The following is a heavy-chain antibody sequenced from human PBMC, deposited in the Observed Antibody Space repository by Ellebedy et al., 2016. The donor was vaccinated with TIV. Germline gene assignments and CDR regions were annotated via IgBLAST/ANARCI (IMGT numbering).Heavy chain of an antibody. Sequence: AASVKVSCKASGYTFSNYYMHWVRQAPGQGLEWMGIINPTTNSETYAQKFQGRVTMTRDTSTSTLYVELSSLRSDDTAVFYCATTAARVEAAGTRVRAGYYFDYWGQGTLVTVSS. J-gene: IGHJ4*02. CDR3: ATTAARVEAAGTRVRAGYYFDY. D-gene: IGHD1-7*01. CDR1: GYTFSNYY. V-gene: IGHV1-46*01. CDR2: INPTTNSE.